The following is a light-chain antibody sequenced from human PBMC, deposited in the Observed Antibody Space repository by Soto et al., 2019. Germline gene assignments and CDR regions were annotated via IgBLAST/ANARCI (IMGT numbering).Light chain of an antibody. Sequence: DIQMTQSPSTLSASVADTVTIICRASQGISRWLGWYQFKPGKAPKLLIYDASNLEGGVPSRFSGSGSGTYFTLSIGRLEPDGLANYFCHQDDSYPCTFCEGTQVE. CDR1: QGISRW. V-gene: IGKV1-5*02. CDR2: DAS. CDR3: HQDDSYPCT. J-gene: IGKJ4*02.